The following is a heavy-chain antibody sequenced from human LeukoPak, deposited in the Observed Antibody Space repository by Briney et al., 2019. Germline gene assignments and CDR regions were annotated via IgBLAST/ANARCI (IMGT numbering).Heavy chain of an antibody. V-gene: IGHV3-23*01. J-gene: IGHJ4*02. Sequence: GGSLRLSCAASGFTFSSYAMSWVRQAPGKGLEWVSAISGSGGSTYYADSVKGRFTISRDNSKNTLYLQMNSLRAEDTAVYYCAKDLGYCSSTSCYRSYYFDYWGQGTLVTVSS. CDR2: ISGSGGST. CDR3: AKDLGYCSSTSCYRSYYFDY. CDR1: GFTFSSYA. D-gene: IGHD2-2*01.